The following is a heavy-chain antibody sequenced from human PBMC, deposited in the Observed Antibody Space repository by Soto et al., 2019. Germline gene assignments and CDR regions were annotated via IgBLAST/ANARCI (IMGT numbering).Heavy chain of an antibody. J-gene: IGHJ6*02. Sequence: SVKVSCKASGGTFSSYTISWVRQAPGQGLEWMGRIIPILGIANYAQKFQGRVTITADESTSTAYMELSSLRSEDTAVHHCAGTYDPSSSRYDYYYYGMDDWGQGTPVTVSS. CDR3: AGTYDPSSSRYDYYYYGMDD. V-gene: IGHV1-69*02. CDR1: GGTFSSYT. CDR2: IIPILGIA. D-gene: IGHD6-13*01.